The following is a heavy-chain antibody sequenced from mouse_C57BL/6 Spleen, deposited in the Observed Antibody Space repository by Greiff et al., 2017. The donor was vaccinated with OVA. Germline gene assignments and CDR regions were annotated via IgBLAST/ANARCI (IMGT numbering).Heavy chain of an antibody. J-gene: IGHJ2*01. CDR2: IYPGDGDT. Sequence: QVQLQQSGPELVKPGASVKISCKASGYAFSSSWMNWVKQRPGKGLEWIGRIYPGDGDTNYNGKFKGKATLTADKSSSTAYMQLSSLTSEDSAVDFCAEGYYYGSPLYWGQGTTLTVSS. CDR1: GYAFSSSW. D-gene: IGHD1-1*01. CDR3: AEGYYYGSPLY. V-gene: IGHV1-82*01.